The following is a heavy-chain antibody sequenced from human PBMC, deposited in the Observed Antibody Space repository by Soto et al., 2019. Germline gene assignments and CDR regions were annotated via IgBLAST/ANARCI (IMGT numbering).Heavy chain of an antibody. V-gene: IGHV1-18*01. J-gene: IGHJ6*02. CDR1: GYTFTSYG. CDR2: ISAYNGNT. D-gene: IGHD3-9*01. Sequence: ASVKVSCKASGYTFTSYGISWVRQAPGQGLEWMGWISAYNGNTNYAQKLQGRVTMTTDTSTSTTYMELRSLRSDDTALYYCARDKSNYDILTGYYVWYYYYGRDVGG. CDR3: ARDKSNYDILTGYYVWYYYYGRDV.